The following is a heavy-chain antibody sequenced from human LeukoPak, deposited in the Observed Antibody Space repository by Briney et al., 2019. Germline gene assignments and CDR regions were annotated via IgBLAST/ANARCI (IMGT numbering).Heavy chain of an antibody. J-gene: IGHJ4*02. CDR1: GDSISSYY. CDR2: IYYSGST. D-gene: IGHD3-3*01. V-gene: IGHV4-59*01. CDR3: ARDLEAGFDY. Sequence: PSETLSLTCTVSGDSISSYYWSWIRQPPGKGLEWIGYIYYSGSTNYNPSLKSRVTISVDTSKNQFSLKLSSVTAADTAVYYCARDLEAGFDYWGQGTLVTVSS.